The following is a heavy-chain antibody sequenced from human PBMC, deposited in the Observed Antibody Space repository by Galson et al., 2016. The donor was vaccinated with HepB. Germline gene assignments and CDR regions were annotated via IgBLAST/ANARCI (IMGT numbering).Heavy chain of an antibody. CDR2: FDAEEGEI. CDR1: GHTLTELS. V-gene: IGHV1-24*01. J-gene: IGHJ3*01. D-gene: IGHD6-13*01. CDR3: ATDESSSLGDVFDV. Sequence: SVKVSCKVSGHTLTELSLHWVRQAPGKGLEWMGGFDAEEGEIIYSQNFQARVTMTEDTSTDTAYMEVSSLRSDDVAVYYCATDESSSLGDVFDVWGQGTMVIVSS.